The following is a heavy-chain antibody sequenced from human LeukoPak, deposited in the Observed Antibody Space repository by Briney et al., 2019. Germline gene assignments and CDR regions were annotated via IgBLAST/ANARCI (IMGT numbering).Heavy chain of an antibody. CDR3: ARGGVAAKYYFDS. Sequence: SETLSLTCTVSGGSISSYYWSWIRQPPGKGLEWIGYIYYSGSTNYNPSLKSRVTISVDTSKNQFSLKLSSVTAADTAVYYCARGGVAAKYYFDSWGQGTLVTVSS. V-gene: IGHV4-59*08. J-gene: IGHJ4*02. CDR2: IYYSGST. CDR1: GGSISSYY. D-gene: IGHD3-16*01.